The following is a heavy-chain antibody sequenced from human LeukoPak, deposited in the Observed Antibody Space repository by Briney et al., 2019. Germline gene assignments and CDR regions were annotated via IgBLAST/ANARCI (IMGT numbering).Heavy chain of an antibody. CDR1: GGSFSGYY. V-gene: IGHV4-34*01. Sequence: SETLSLTCAVYGGSFSGYYWSWIRQPPGKGLEWIGEINHSGSTNYNPSLKSRVTVSVDTSKNQFSLNLSSVTAADTAVYYCARRNYYDSEWAFDIWGQGTMVTVSS. D-gene: IGHD3-22*01. J-gene: IGHJ3*02. CDR3: ARRNYYDSEWAFDI. CDR2: INHSGST.